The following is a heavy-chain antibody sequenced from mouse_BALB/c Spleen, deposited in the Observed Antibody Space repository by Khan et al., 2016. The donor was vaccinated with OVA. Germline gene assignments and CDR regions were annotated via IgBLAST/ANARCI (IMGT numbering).Heavy chain of an antibody. Sequence: VQLQESGPGLVAPSQSLSITCTVSGFSLTSYGVHWVRQPPGKGLEWLGVIWAGGSTNYNSALMSRLSISRDKSKSQVFLKMNSLQTGDTDTYYCARGDGYYEDAMDYWGQGTSVTVSS. J-gene: IGHJ4*01. CDR1: GFSLTSYG. CDR2: IWAGGST. D-gene: IGHD2-3*01. V-gene: IGHV2-9*02. CDR3: ARGDGYYEDAMDY.